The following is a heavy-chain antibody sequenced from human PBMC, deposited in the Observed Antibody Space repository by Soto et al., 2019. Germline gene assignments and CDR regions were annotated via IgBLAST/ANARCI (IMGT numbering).Heavy chain of an antibody. V-gene: IGHV4-39*01. CDR3: ARLRSLGYCTGGSCYGRNDY. CDR2: IYYSGST. J-gene: IGHJ4*02. Sequence: SETLSLTCTVSGGSISSSSYYWGWIRQHPGRGLEWIGSIYYSGSTYYNPSLKSRVTISVDTSKNQFSLKLSSVTAADTAVYYCARLRSLGYCTGGSCYGRNDYWGQGTLVTVSS. D-gene: IGHD2-15*01. CDR1: GGSISSSSYY.